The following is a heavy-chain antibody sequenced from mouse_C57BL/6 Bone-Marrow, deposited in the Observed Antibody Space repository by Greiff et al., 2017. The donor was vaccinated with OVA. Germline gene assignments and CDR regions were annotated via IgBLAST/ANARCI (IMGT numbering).Heavy chain of an antibody. CDR1: GYTFTSYW. CDR2: IDPSDSYT. Sequence: VQLQQPGAELVMPGASVKLSCKASGYTFTSYWMHWVKQRPGQGLEWIGEIDPSDSYTNSNQKFKGKSTLTVDKSSSTAYMQLSSLTSEDSAVYYCAREAVVATPYAMDYWGQGTSVTVSS. D-gene: IGHD1-1*01. V-gene: IGHV1-69*01. J-gene: IGHJ4*01. CDR3: AREAVVATPYAMDY.